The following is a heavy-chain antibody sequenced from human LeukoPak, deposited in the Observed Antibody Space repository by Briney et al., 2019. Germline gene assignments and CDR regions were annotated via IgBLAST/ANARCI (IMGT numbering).Heavy chain of an antibody. J-gene: IGHJ4*02. CDR3: ARWYSSGWAFDY. V-gene: IGHV4-59*08. D-gene: IGHD6-19*01. CDR2: IHYSGNT. Sequence: SETLSLSCTVSGGTISNYYWNWIRQPPGKGLEWVSYIHYSGNTKYNSSLKSRATTSVDTYKNQFPLKLSSVTAADAAVYYCARWYSSGWAFDYWGQGTLVTVSS. CDR1: GGTISNYY.